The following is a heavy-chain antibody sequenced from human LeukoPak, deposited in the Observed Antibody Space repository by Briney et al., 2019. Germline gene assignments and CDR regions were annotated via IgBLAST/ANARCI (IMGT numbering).Heavy chain of an antibody. D-gene: IGHD3-22*01. Sequence: GGSLRLSCAASGFTFSSYSMNWVRQAPGKGLEWVANIRQDGLEKFYVDSVKGRFTISRDNAKNSLYLQMDSLKAEDTAVYYCARAPYFESSGPLWGQGTLITVSS. V-gene: IGHV3-7*01. CDR1: GFTFSSYS. J-gene: IGHJ4*02. CDR3: ARAPYFESSGPL. CDR2: IRQDGLEK.